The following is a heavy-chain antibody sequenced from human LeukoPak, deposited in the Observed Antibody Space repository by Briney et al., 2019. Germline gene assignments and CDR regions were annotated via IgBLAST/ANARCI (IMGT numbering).Heavy chain of an antibody. CDR2: ISSSGSTI. Sequence: PGGSLRLSCAASGFTFSDYYMSWIRQAPGKGLEWVSYISSSGSTIYYADSVKGRFTISRDNAKNSLYLQMNSLRAEDTAVYYCARDFDDWLLVPQPGYWGQGTLVTVSS. CDR3: ARDFDDWLLVPQPGY. D-gene: IGHD3-9*01. CDR1: GFTFSDYY. J-gene: IGHJ4*02. V-gene: IGHV3-11*04.